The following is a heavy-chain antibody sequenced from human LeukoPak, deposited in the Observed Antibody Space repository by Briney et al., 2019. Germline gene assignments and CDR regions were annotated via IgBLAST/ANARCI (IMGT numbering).Heavy chain of an antibody. V-gene: IGHV3-15*01. Sequence: GGSLRLSCAASGFTFSNAWMSWVRQAPGKGLEWVGRIKSKTDGGTTDYAAPVKGRFTISRDDSKNTLYLQMNSLKTEDTAVYYCTTVHPLFITMIVVVITGQGGGGYFDYWGQGTLVTVSS. D-gene: IGHD3-22*01. CDR2: IKSKTDGGTT. CDR3: TTVHPLFITMIVVVITGQGGGGYFDY. J-gene: IGHJ4*02. CDR1: GFTFSNAW.